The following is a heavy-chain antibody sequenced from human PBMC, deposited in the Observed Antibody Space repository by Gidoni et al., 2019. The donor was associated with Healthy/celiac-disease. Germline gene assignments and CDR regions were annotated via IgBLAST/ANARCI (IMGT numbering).Heavy chain of an antibody. V-gene: IGHV3-30*04. CDR2: ISYDGSNK. CDR3: ASSNYGSGT. CDR1: GFTFSSYA. D-gene: IGHD3-10*01. J-gene: IGHJ5*02. Sequence: QVQLVASGGGVVQPGRSLRLSCAASGFTFSSYAMHWVRQAPGKGLEWVAVISYDGSNKYYADSVKGRFTISRDNSKNTLYLQMNSLRAEDTAVYYCASSNYGSGTWGQGTLVTVSS.